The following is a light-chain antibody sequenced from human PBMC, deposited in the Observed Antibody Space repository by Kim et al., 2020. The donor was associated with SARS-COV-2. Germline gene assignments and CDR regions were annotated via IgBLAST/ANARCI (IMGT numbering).Light chain of an antibody. CDR3: ASYTSTYTWV. CDR1: SSDIGISDY. CDR2: EVS. J-gene: IGLJ3*02. V-gene: IGLV2-14*03. Sequence: QSALTQPASVSGSPGQSITISCTGTSSDIGISDYVSWSQQHPGKAPKLMIYEVSKRPSGVSDRFSGSKSDNTASLTISGLQAEDEAEYYCASYTSTYTWVFGGGTQLTVL.